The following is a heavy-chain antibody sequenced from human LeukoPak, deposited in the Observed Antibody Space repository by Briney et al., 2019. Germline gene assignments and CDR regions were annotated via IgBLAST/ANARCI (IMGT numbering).Heavy chain of an antibody. Sequence: PGGSLRLSCAASGFTFSSYGMHWVRQAPGKGLEWVAVISYDGSNKYYAGSVKGRFTISRDDSKNTLYLQMNSLKTEDTAVYYCTRIFYYETGGYYPDHWGQGTLVTVSS. V-gene: IGHV3-30*03. J-gene: IGHJ4*02. CDR2: ISYDGSNK. CDR3: TRIFYYETGGYYPDH. D-gene: IGHD3-22*01. CDR1: GFTFSSYG.